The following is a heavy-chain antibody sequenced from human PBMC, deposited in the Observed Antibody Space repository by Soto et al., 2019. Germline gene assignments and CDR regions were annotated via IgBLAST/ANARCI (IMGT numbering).Heavy chain of an antibody. Sequence: QVQLVESGGGVVQPGRSLRLSCAASGFTFSSYAMHWVRQAPGKGLEWVAVISYDGSNKYYADSVKGRFTISRDNSKNTLYLQMNSLRAEDTAVYYYARGFDLWGRGTLVTVSS. CDR1: GFTFSSYA. CDR3: ARGFDL. V-gene: IGHV3-30-3*01. CDR2: ISYDGSNK. J-gene: IGHJ2*01.